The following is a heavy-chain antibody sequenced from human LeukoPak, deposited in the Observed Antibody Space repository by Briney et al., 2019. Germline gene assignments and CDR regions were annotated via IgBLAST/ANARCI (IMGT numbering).Heavy chain of an antibody. CDR3: ARSLGISYFDY. Sequence: GRSLRLSCAASGFTFSSYAMHWVRQAPGKGLEWVAVISYDGSNKYYADSVKGRFTISRDNSENTLYLQMNSLRAEDTAVYYCARSLGISYFDYWGQGTLVTVSS. J-gene: IGHJ4*02. CDR2: ISYDGSNK. D-gene: IGHD3-16*01. CDR1: GFTFSSYA. V-gene: IGHV3-30-3*01.